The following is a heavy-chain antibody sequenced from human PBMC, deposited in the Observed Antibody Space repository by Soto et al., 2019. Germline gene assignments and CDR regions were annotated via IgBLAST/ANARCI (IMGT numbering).Heavy chain of an antibody. V-gene: IGHV3-23*01. J-gene: IGHJ4*02. CDR3: TKVAMGL. CDR2: ISGNGGST. D-gene: IGHD1-26*01. Sequence: GGSLRLSCAASGFMFNRYAMSWVRQAPGKGLEWVSDISGNGGSTYYADSVKGRFTISRDNSKNTLYLQMNSLRVEDTAVYYCTKVAMGLWGQGTLVTVSS. CDR1: GFMFNRYA.